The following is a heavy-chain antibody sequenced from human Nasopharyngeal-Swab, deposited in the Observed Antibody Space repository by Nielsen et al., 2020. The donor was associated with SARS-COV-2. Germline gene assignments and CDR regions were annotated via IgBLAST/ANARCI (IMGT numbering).Heavy chain of an antibody. V-gene: IGHV1-2*06. D-gene: IGHD5-12*01. CDR3: ARDPSGYDSDY. Sequence: ASVKVSCKASGYTFTGYYMHWVRQAPGQGLEWMGRINPNSGGTNYAQKFQGRVTMTRDTSISTAYMELSRLGSDDTAVYYCARDPSGYDSDYWGQGTLVTVSS. CDR1: GYTFTGYY. J-gene: IGHJ4*02. CDR2: INPNSGGT.